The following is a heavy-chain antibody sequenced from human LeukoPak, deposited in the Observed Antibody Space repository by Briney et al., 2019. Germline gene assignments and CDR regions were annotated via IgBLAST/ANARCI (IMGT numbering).Heavy chain of an antibody. J-gene: IGHJ4*02. CDR2: IDWDDDK. Sequence: ESGPTLVNPTQTLTLTCTFSGFSLSTSGMCVSWVRQPPGKALEWLALIDWDDDKYYSTSLKTRLTISKDTSKNQVVLTMTNMDPVDTATYYCARILDSDGGSYYFDYWGQGTLVTVSS. V-gene: IGHV2-70*20. D-gene: IGHD1-26*01. CDR1: GFSLSTSGMC. CDR3: ARILDSDGGSYYFDY.